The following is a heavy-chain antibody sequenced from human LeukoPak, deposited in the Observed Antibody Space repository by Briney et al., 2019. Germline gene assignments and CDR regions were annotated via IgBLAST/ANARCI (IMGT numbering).Heavy chain of an antibody. D-gene: IGHD6-19*01. V-gene: IGHV3-30-3*01. CDR3: ARPYSSGWYSYYYGMDV. CDR1: GFTFSSYA. J-gene: IGHJ6*02. CDR2: ISYDGCNK. Sequence: PGGSLRLSCAASGFTFSSYAMHWVRQAPGKGLEWVAVISYDGCNKYYADSVKGRFTISRDNSKNTLYLQMNSLRAEDTAVYYCARPYSSGWYSYYYGMDVWGQGTTVIVSS.